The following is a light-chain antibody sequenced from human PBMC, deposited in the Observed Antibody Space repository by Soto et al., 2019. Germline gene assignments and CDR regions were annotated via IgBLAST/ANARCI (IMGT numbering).Light chain of an antibody. CDR1: QSVITY. V-gene: IGKV3-11*01. CDR2: DAT. J-gene: IGKJ5*01. Sequence: SVFAQYPGALPLSPRERAPLCCRASQSVITYLGWYQQKPGQAPRLLIYDATNRATGIPARCSGSGSGTDFTLTISSLEPEDFAIYYCQQRRNLVSFGQGTRLEIK. CDR3: QQRRNLVS.